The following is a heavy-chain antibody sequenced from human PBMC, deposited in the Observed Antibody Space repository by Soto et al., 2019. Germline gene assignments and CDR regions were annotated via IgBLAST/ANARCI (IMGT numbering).Heavy chain of an antibody. D-gene: IGHD6-19*01. CDR2: ISGSGGST. CDR3: AKKIAVAGFFDY. Sequence: PGGSLRLSCAASGFTFSSYAMSWVRQAPGKGLEWVSAISGSGGSTYYADSVKGRFTISRDNSKNTLYLQMSSLRAEDTAVYYCAKKIAVAGFFDYWGQGTLVTVSS. J-gene: IGHJ4*02. V-gene: IGHV3-23*01. CDR1: GFTFSSYA.